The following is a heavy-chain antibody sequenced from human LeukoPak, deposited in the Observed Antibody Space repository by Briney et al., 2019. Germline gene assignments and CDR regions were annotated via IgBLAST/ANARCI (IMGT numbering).Heavy chain of an antibody. CDR2: IYYSGSS. D-gene: IGHD3-22*01. J-gene: IGHJ4*02. Sequence: PSETLSLTCTVSGGSLSSSSYYWGWIRQPPGKGLEWIGTIYYSGSSYYNPSLKSRVTISVDTSKNQFSLKLSSVTAADTAVYYCARHSYYYDTSGYRSRGGFDYWGQGTLVTVSS. CDR3: ARHSYYYDTSGYRSRGGFDY. V-gene: IGHV4-39*01. CDR1: GGSLSSSSYY.